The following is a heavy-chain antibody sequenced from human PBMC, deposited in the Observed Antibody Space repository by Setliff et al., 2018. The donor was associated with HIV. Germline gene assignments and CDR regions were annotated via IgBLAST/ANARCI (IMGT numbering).Heavy chain of an antibody. Sequence: PGGSLRLSCAASGFTFSSDAMSWVRQAPGKGLEWVSAVSGGGGSTYYADSVKGRFTISRDNAKNSLYLQMNSLRVEDTAVYYCARVSRDIVVVIAAGYFDFWGPGTLVTVSS. D-gene: IGHD2-15*01. V-gene: IGHV3-23*01. CDR1: GFTFSSDA. CDR3: ARVSRDIVVVIAAGYFDF. J-gene: IGHJ4*02. CDR2: VSGGGGST.